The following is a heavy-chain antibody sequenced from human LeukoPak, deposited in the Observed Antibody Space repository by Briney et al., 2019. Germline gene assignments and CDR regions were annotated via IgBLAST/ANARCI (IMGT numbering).Heavy chain of an antibody. CDR2: ISAYNGNT. D-gene: IGHD3-3*01. CDR1: GYTFTSYG. V-gene: IGHV1-18*01. J-gene: IGHJ6*02. Sequence: ASVKVSCKASGYTFTSYGIRWVRPAPGQGLAWMGWISAYNGNTNYAQKLQGRVTMTTDTSTSTAYMELRSLRSDDTAVYCCARDRAGDDFWSGYYTRLQDGMDVWGQGTTVTVSS. CDR3: ARDRAGDDFWSGYYTRLQDGMDV.